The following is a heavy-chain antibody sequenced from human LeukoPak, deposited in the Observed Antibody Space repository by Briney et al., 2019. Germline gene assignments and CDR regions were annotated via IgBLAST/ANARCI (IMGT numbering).Heavy chain of an antibody. D-gene: IGHD2-2*01. V-gene: IGHV3-23*01. Sequence: GGSLRLSCAASGFTFTSYVMTWVRQAPEKGLEWVSAVTSGGSTFYADSVKGRFTISRDNSKNTLYLQMNSLRAEDTSVYYCANYLPQLPFDYRGQGTLV. CDR1: GFTFTSYV. J-gene: IGHJ4*02. CDR2: VTSGGST. CDR3: ANYLPQLPFDY.